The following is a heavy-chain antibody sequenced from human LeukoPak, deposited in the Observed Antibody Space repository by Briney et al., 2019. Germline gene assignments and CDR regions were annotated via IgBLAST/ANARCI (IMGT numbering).Heavy chain of an antibody. D-gene: IGHD5-24*01. CDR2: VKTYAGDT. Sequence: PGGSLRLSCAASGFMFSNYAMSWVRQAPGRGLERVSAVKTYAGDTYYADSVKGRFTISRDNSESTVYLQMNSLRAEDSALYYCAKGQMATILGFDSWGQGALVTVSS. CDR1: GFMFSNYA. J-gene: IGHJ4*02. V-gene: IGHV3-23*01. CDR3: AKGQMATILGFDS.